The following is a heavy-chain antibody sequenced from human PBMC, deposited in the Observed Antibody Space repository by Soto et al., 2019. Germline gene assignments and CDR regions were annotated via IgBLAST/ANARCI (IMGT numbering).Heavy chain of an antibody. D-gene: IGHD3-22*01. V-gene: IGHV3-23*01. CDR1: GFTFSSYA. CDR3: AKDRPKNYYDSSGYGPSFDY. Sequence: RGSLRLSCAASGFTFSSYAMSWVRQAPGKGLEWVSAISGSGGSTYYADSVKGRFTISRDNSKNTLYLQMNSLRAEDTAVYYCAKDRPKNYYDSSGYGPSFDYWGQGTLVTVSS. CDR2: ISGSGGST. J-gene: IGHJ4*02.